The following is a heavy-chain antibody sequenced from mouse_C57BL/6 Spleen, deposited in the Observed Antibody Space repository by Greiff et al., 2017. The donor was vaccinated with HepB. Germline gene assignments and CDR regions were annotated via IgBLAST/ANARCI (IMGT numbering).Heavy chain of an antibody. CDR3: VGYYSAFDV. CDR1: GFSFNTYA. V-gene: IGHV10-1*01. J-gene: IGHJ1*03. CDR2: IRSKSNNYAT. Sequence: EVKVVESGGGLVQPKGSLKLSCAASGFSFNTYAMNWVRQAPGKGLEWVARIRSKSNNYATYYADSVKDRFTISRDDSESMLYLQMNNLKTEDTAMYYCVGYYSAFDVWGTGTTVTVSS. D-gene: IGHD2-3*01.